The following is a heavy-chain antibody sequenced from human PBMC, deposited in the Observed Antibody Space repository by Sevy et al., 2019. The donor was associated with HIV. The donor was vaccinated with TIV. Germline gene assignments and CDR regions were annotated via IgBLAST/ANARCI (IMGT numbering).Heavy chain of an antibody. V-gene: IGHV3-48*02. Sequence: GGSLRLSCAASGFTFSSYSMNWVRQAPGKGLEWVSYISSSSTIYYADSVKGRFTISRDNAKNSLYLQMNSLRDEDTAVYYCAREASYYYGSGSHQTVDYWGQGTLVTVSS. D-gene: IGHD3-10*01. J-gene: IGHJ4*02. CDR1: GFTFSSYS. CDR3: AREASYYYGSGSHQTVDY. CDR2: ISSSSTI.